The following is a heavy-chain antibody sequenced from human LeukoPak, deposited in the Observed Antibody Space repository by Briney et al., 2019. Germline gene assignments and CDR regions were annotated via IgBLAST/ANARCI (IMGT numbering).Heavy chain of an antibody. CDR2: IKQDGSEK. CDR1: RLTFSNYW. J-gene: IGHJ4*02. Sequence: PGGSLRLSCAASRLTFSNYWVSWVRQAPGKGLEWVANIKQDGSEKYYVDSVKGRFTMSRDNAKNSLYLQMNSLRAEDTAVYYCARQRGSYSFDYWGQGTLVTVSS. CDR3: ARQRGSYSFDY. V-gene: IGHV3-7*01. D-gene: IGHD1-26*01.